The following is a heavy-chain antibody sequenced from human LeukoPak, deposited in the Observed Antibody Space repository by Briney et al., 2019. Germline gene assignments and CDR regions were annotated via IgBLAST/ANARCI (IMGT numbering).Heavy chain of an antibody. CDR2: IYSGGST. Sequence: GGSLRLSCAASGFTVSDNYMSWVRQAPGKGLEWVSVIYSGGSTYYADSVKGRFTISRDNAKNSLYLQMNSLRAEDTAVYYCARDLGDSSGWYGWFDPWGQGTLVTVSS. CDR3: ARDLGDSSGWYGWFDP. V-gene: IGHV3-66*01. J-gene: IGHJ5*02. D-gene: IGHD6-19*01. CDR1: GFTVSDNY.